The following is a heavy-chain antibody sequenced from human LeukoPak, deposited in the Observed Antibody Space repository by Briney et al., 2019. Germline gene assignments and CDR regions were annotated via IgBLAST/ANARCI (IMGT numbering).Heavy chain of an antibody. CDR2: ILSDGYST. J-gene: IGHJ4*02. CDR3: AKGLGTGSVLARPLHY. CDR1: GFPFSTYD. Sequence: GGSLRLSCAASGFPFSTYDMHWVRQAPDKGLQWVAVILSDGYSTDYPDSVRGRFTISRDNFKNTVDLQMISVTAEDTAMYFCAKGLGTGSVLARPLHYWGQGTLVTVSS. V-gene: IGHV3-30*18. D-gene: IGHD3-10*01.